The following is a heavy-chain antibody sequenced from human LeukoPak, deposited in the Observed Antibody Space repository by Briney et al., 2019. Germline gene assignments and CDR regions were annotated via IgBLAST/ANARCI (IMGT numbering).Heavy chain of an antibody. V-gene: IGHV4-4*08. D-gene: IGHD1-1*01. Sequence: PSETLSLTCTVSGDSISRESWSWIRQAPGKGLECIGYSYDSWRMNYNPSLQSRVTISLDTSKNRLSLQLNSVTAADTAVYYYARRIQLWSYWHLDLWGRGTLVTVTS. CDR3: ARRIQLWSYWHLDL. J-gene: IGHJ2*01. CDR1: GDSISRES. CDR2: SYDSWRM.